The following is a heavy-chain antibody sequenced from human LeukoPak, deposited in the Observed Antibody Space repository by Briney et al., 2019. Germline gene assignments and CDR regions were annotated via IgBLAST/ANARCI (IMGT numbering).Heavy chain of an antibody. V-gene: IGHV4-61*02. D-gene: IGHD3-22*01. Sequence: SETLSLTCTVSGGSISSGYYYWSWIRQPAGKGLEWIGRIYTSGTTNYNPSLKSRVTISVDTSKNQFSLKLSSVTAADTAVYYCARDPTSYDSSGYRLSGDAFDIWGQGTMVTVSS. CDR3: ARDPTSYDSSGYRLSGDAFDI. CDR1: GGSISSGYYY. J-gene: IGHJ3*02. CDR2: IYTSGTT.